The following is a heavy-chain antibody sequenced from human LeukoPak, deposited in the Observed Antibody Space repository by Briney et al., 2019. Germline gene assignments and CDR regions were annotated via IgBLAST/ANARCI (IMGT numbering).Heavy chain of an antibody. D-gene: IGHD3-3*01. Sequence: SETLSLTCIVSGDSINGYHCSWIRQPPGKGLEWIGYISYTGTTTYNSSLKNRVSISADTSKNQFSLKVTSVTAADTAVYYCARNEGEYYDFWSGYRNAFDIWGQGTMVTVSS. J-gene: IGHJ3*02. CDR1: GDSINGYH. CDR3: ARNEGEYYDFWSGYRNAFDI. V-gene: IGHV4-59*01. CDR2: ISYTGTT.